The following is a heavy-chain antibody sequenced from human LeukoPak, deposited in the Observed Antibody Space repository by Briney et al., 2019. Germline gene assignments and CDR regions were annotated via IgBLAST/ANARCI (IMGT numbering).Heavy chain of an antibody. CDR3: ARVKLSTVTSHDY. CDR1: GGSFSGYY. CDR2: INHSGST. D-gene: IGHD4-11*01. V-gene: IGHV4-34*01. Sequence: SETLSLTCAVYGGSFSGYYWSWIRQPPGKGLEWIGEINHSGSTNYNPSLKSRVTISVDTSMNQFSLKLSSVTAADTAVYYCARVKLSTVTSHDYWGQGTLVTVSS. J-gene: IGHJ4*02.